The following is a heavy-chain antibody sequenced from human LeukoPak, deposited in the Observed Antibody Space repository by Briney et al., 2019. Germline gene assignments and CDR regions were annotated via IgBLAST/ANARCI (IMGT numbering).Heavy chain of an antibody. D-gene: IGHD5-18*01. J-gene: IGHJ4*02. V-gene: IGHV4-61*02. CDR2: IYTSGST. Sequence: SETLSLTCTVSGGNISSGSYYWSWIRQPAGKGLEWIGRIYTSGSTNYNPSLKSRVTISLDTSKNQFSLKLSSVTAADTAVYHCARAEASFKGYTYGFEAEYWGQGTLVTVSS. CDR3: ARAEASFKGYTYGFEAEY. CDR1: GGNISSGSYY.